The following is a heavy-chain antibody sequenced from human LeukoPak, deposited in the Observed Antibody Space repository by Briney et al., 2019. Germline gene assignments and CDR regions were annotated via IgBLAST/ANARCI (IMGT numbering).Heavy chain of an antibody. CDR1: GGSISSYY. D-gene: IGHD4-17*01. Sequence: SSETLSLTCTVSGGSISSYYWSWLRQPPGKGLEWIGYIYYSGSTNYNPSLKSRVTISVDTSKNQFSLKLSSVTAAGTAVYYCAREVTNFDKLGFDYWGQGTLVTVSS. CDR3: AREVTNFDKLGFDY. V-gene: IGHV4-59*01. CDR2: IYYSGST. J-gene: IGHJ4*02.